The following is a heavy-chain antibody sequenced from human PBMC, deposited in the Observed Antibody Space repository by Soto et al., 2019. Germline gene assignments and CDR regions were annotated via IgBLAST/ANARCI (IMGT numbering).Heavy chain of an antibody. CDR3: AKEYIVVVPAAITYYYYGMDV. J-gene: IGHJ6*02. CDR2: ISYDGSNK. V-gene: IGHV3-30*18. CDR1: GFTFSSYG. D-gene: IGHD2-2*01. Sequence: QVQLVESGGGVVQPGRSLRLSCAASGFTFSSYGMHWVRQAPGKGLEWVAVISYDGSNKYYADSVKGRFTISRDNSKNTLYLQMNSLRAEDTAVYYCAKEYIVVVPAAITYYYYGMDVWGQGTTVTVSS.